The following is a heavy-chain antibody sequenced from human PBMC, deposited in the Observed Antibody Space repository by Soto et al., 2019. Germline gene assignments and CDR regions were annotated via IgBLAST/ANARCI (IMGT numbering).Heavy chain of an antibody. D-gene: IGHD1-1*01. Sequence: QVQLEQSGAEVKKPGSSVIISCKVSGGDFTGYAVTWVRQAPGQGPEWMGRVITMFGTTVLSQKFQVRLTMPADKSTTTAHMELTALGSDDSAVYYCARGRTWNWNIDAFDIWGQGTMVTVSS. CDR3: ARGRTWNWNIDAFDI. CDR2: VITMFGTT. V-gene: IGHV1-69*06. CDR1: GGDFTGYA. J-gene: IGHJ3*02.